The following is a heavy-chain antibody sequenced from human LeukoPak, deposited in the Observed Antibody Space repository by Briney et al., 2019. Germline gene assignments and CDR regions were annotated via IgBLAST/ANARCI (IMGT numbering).Heavy chain of an antibody. Sequence: GGSLRLSCAASGFTFSSYAMSWVRQAPGKGLEWVSAINGSGGSTYYVDSVKGRFTISRDNSKNSLYLQINILRAENTAVYYCANVAPPYDYWGQGTLVTVSS. CDR1: GFTFSSYA. J-gene: IGHJ4*02. D-gene: IGHD2-15*01. CDR3: ANVAPPYDY. CDR2: INGSGGST. V-gene: IGHV3-23*01.